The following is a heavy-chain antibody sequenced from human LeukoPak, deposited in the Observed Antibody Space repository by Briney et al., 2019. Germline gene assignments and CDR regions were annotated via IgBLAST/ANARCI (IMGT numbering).Heavy chain of an antibody. CDR1: GGSLSGYY. J-gene: IGHJ5*02. Sequence: PSETPSLTCAVYGGSLSGYYWSWIRQPPGKGLEWIGEINHSGSTNYNPSLKSRVTISVDTSKNQFSLKLSSVTAADTAVYYCARGSGGNGDSPWKWFDLWGQGTLVTVSS. CDR2: INHSGST. CDR3: ARGSGGNGDSPWKWFDL. V-gene: IGHV4-34*01. D-gene: IGHD4-17*01.